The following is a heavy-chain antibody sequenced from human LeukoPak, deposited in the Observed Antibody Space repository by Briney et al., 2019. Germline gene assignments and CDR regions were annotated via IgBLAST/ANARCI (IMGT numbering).Heavy chain of an antibody. J-gene: IGHJ6*02. CDR2: RNGGGT. V-gene: IGHV3-9*01. CDR3: AKHLRATNTYIFFGLDV. CDR1: GFTFKDYG. D-gene: IGHD1-26*01. Sequence: GGSLRLSCAATGFTFKDYGMHWVRQPPGKGLEWVSGRNGGGTDYADSVKGRFTISRDNAKNSLYLQMTSLRPEDTALYYCAKHLRATNTYIFFGLDVWGQGTTVTVSS.